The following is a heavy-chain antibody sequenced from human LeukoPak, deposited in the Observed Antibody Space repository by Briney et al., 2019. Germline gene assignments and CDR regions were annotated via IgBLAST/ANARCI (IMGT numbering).Heavy chain of an antibody. Sequence: PSETLSLTCAVYGGSFSGYYWSWIRQPPGKGLEWNGEINHSGSTNYNPSLKSRVTISVDTSKNQFSLKLSSVTAADTAVYYCARLSPPLNPNRRLGELSGDYWGKGPLVTVSS. J-gene: IGHJ4*02. V-gene: IGHV4-34*01. CDR1: GGSFSGYY. D-gene: IGHD3-16*02. CDR2: INHSGST. CDR3: ARLSPPLNPNRRLGELSGDY.